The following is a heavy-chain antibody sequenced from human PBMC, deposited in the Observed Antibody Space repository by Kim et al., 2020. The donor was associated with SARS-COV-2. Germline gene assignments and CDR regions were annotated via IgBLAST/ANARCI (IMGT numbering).Heavy chain of an antibody. CDR1: GGSISSYY. CDR3: ERATRWLQFVYYFDY. Sequence: SETLSLTCTVSGGSISSYYWSWIRQPPGKGLEWIGYIYYSGSTNYNPSLKSRVTISVDTSKNQFSLKLSSVTAADTAVYYCERATRWLQFVYYFDYWGQGTLVTVSS. V-gene: IGHV4-59*01. CDR2: IYYSGST. D-gene: IGHD5-12*01. J-gene: IGHJ4*02.